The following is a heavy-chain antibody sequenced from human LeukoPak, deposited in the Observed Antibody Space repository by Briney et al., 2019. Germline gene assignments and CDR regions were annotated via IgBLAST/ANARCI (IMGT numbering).Heavy chain of an antibody. Sequence: PGGSLRLSCAASGFTFSSYWMHWVRQAPGKGLVWVSRINSDGSSTSYADSVKGRFTISRDNAKNTLYLQMNSLRAEDTAVYYCAREGQPVLRYFDWLLGAYYMDVWGKGTTVTISS. CDR3: AREGQPVLRYFDWLLGAYYMDV. J-gene: IGHJ6*03. D-gene: IGHD3-9*01. CDR2: INSDGSST. CDR1: GFTFSSYW. V-gene: IGHV3-74*01.